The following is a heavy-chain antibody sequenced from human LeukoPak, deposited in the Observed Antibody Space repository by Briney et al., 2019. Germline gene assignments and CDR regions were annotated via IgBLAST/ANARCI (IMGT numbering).Heavy chain of an antibody. CDR3: ARADCSSSTCYLRRSWFDP. D-gene: IGHD2-2*01. CDR1: GFSFSGHD. Sequence: PGGSLRLSCAASGFSFSGHDMNWVRQAPGKGLGWVSSISFSSTYRYYADSMRARFTISRDNAKNFLCLQVNSLRVEHTAVYYCARADCSSSTCYLRRSWFDPWGQGTLVTVSS. V-gene: IGHV3-21*01. J-gene: IGHJ5*02. CDR2: ISFSSTYR.